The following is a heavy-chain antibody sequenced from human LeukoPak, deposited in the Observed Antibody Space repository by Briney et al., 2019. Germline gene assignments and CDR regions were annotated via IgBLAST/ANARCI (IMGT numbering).Heavy chain of an antibody. Sequence: GGSLRLSCAASGFTFSSYAMSWVRQAPGKGLEWVSAISGSGGSTYHADSVKGRFTISRDNSKNTLYLQMNSLRAEDTAVYYCAKAKMGYNYGLDYWGQGALVTVSS. CDR3: AKAKMGYNYGLDY. CDR2: ISGSGGST. D-gene: IGHD5-18*01. J-gene: IGHJ4*02. CDR1: GFTFSSYA. V-gene: IGHV3-23*01.